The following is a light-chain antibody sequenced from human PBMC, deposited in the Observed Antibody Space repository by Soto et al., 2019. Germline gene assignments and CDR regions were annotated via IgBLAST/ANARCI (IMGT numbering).Light chain of an antibody. V-gene: IGKV1-16*02. CDR1: QDISNF. Sequence: DIQMTHSPSSLSASIGDRVTITCRASQDISNFLAWFQQKPGKAPKSLIYAASSLQSVVPSKFSGTGSGTDFTLTISSLQPADFATYYCQQYKNYPLTFGGGTTVATK. CDR3: QQYKNYPLT. J-gene: IGKJ4*01. CDR2: AAS.